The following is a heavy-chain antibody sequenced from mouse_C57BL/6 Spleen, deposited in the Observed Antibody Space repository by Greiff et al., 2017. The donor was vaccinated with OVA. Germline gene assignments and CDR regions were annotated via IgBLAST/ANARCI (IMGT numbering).Heavy chain of an antibody. CDR2: ISSGGSYT. CDR3: ASPGSSLSYWYFDV. CDR1: GFTFSSYG. J-gene: IGHJ1*03. V-gene: IGHV5-6*01. Sequence: EVKLMDSGGDLVKPGGSLKLSCAASGFTFSSYGMSWVRQTPDKRLEWVATISSGGSYTYYPDSVKGRFTISRDNAKNTLYLQMSSLKSEDTAMYYCASPGSSLSYWYFDVWGTGTTVTVSS. D-gene: IGHD1-1*01.